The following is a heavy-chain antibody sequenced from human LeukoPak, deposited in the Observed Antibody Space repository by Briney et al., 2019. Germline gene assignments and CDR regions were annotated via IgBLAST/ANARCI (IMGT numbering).Heavy chain of an antibody. D-gene: IGHD3-22*01. CDR1: GGSFSGYY. CDR3: ARNPYYYDSSGYFRPNYYGMDV. Sequence: SETLSLTCAVYGGSFSGYYWSWIRQPPGKGLEWIGYIYYSGSTNYNPSLKSRVTISVDTSKNQFSLKLSSVTAADTAVYYCARNPYYYDSSGYFRPNYYGMDVWGQGTTVTVSS. CDR2: IYYSGST. V-gene: IGHV4-59*01. J-gene: IGHJ6*02.